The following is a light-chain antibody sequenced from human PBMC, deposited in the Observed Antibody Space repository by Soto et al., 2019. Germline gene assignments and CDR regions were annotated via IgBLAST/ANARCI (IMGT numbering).Light chain of an antibody. J-gene: IGKJ1*01. Sequence: EIVLTQSPATLSLSPGERATLSCGASQSVDSNFLAWYQQKPGLAPRLLIYDASSRATGIPDRFSGSGSGTDFTLTISRVEPEDVAMYYCHQYGSSPPWTFGQGTKVEL. V-gene: IGKV3D-20*01. CDR2: DAS. CDR1: QSVDSNF. CDR3: HQYGSSPPWT.